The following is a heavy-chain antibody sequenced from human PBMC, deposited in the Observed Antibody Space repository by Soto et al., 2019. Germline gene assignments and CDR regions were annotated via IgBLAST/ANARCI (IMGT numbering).Heavy chain of an antibody. V-gene: IGHV4-59*12. J-gene: IGHJ5*02. CDR1: GGSISSYY. D-gene: IGHD2-2*01. CDR3: ARAAAMNWFDP. Sequence: SETLSLTCTVSGGSISSYYWSWIRQPPGKGLEWIGYIYYSGSTYYNPSLKSRVTISVDRSKNQFSLKLSSVTAADTAVYYCARAAAMNWFDPWGQGTLVTVSS. CDR2: IYYSGST.